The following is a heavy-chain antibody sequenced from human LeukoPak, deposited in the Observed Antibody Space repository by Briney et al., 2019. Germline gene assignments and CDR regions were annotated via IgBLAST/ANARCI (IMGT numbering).Heavy chain of an antibody. V-gene: IGHV3-72*01. CDR2: VRVKANGYTT. Sequence: GGSLRLSCAASGFTLSDYYMDWVRQAPGKGLEWVGRVRVKANGYTTEYAASVKGKCTVQRDDSENSLILEMNSLKTEDTAVYYCVRDGGQNCHSAFDIWGQGTMVTVSS. D-gene: IGHD2/OR15-2a*01. CDR3: VRDGGQNCHSAFDI. CDR1: GFTLSDYY. J-gene: IGHJ3*02.